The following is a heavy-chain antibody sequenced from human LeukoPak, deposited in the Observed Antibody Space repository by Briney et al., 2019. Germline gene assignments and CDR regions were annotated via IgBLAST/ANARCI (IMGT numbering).Heavy chain of an antibody. CDR2: MYYSGST. J-gene: IGHJ5*02. D-gene: IGHD2-15*01. V-gene: IGHV4-39*01. CDR3: ARLIYCGGGSCYLKNWFDP. Sequence: PSETLSLTCTVSGGSITSYYWHWIRQPPGKGLEWIGSMYYSGSTYYNPSLKSRVTISVDTSKNQFSLKLNSVTAADTAVYYCARLIYCGGGSCYLKNWFDPWGQGALVTVSS. CDR1: GGSITSYY.